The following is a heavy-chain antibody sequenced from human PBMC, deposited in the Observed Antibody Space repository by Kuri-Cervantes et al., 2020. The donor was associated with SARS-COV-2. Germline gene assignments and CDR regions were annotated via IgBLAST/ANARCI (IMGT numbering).Heavy chain of an antibody. CDR3: ARVGDSSSWRGGPDY. D-gene: IGHD6-13*01. V-gene: IGHV3-20*04. CDR1: GFTFDDYG. J-gene: IGHJ4*02. CDR2: INWNGGST. Sequence: GESLKSSCADSGFTFDDYGMSWVRQAPGKGLEWVSGINWNGGSTGYADSVKGRFTISRDNAKNSLYLQMNSLRAEDTALYYCARVGDSSSWRGGPDYWGQGTLVTVSS.